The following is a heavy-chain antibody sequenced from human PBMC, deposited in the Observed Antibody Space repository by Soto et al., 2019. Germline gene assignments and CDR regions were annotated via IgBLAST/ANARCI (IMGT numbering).Heavy chain of an antibody. CDR2: IIPIFGTA. J-gene: IGHJ6*02. CDR1: GGTFSSCA. Sequence: SMKVSWKTAGGTFSSCAISWVRQAPGQGLEWMGGIIPIFGTANYAQKFQGRVTITADKSTSKAYMELSSLRSEDTAVYYCERVAGSYYDSSGYYPPGDYYYYGMDFWRQ. V-gene: IGHV1-69*06. CDR3: ERVAGSYYDSSGYYPPGDYYYYGMDF. D-gene: IGHD3-22*01.